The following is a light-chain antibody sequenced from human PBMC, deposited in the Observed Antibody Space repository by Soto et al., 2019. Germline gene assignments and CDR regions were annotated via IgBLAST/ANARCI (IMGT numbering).Light chain of an antibody. V-gene: IGKV3-20*01. J-gene: IGKJ5*01. CDR3: QQYGSSPSIT. CDR2: GAS. CDR1: QSVTSN. Sequence: EIVMTQSPATLSVSPGERATLSCRASQSVTSNLAWYQQKPGQAPRLLIYGASTRANGIPDRFSGSGSWTDFTLTISRLEPEDFAVYYCQQYGSSPSITFGQGTRLEIK.